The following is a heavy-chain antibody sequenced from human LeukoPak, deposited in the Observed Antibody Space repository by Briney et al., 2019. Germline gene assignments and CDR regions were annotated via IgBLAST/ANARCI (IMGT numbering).Heavy chain of an antibody. J-gene: IGHJ5*02. Sequence: GGSLRLSCAASGFTFSSYGIHWVRQAPGKGLEWVAVISYDGSNKFYADSVKGRFTISRDNSKNTLFLQMNSLRPEDTAVYYCAKDWGKATVTNWFDPWGQGTLVTVSS. CDR3: AKDWGKATVTNWFDP. CDR1: GFTFSSYG. D-gene: IGHD4-11*01. CDR2: ISYDGSNK. V-gene: IGHV3-30*18.